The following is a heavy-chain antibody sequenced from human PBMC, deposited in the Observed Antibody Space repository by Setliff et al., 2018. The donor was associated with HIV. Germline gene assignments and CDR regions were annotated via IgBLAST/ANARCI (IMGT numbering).Heavy chain of an antibody. V-gene: IGHV5-51*01. Sequence: HGESLKISCQGSGYSFTSYWIGWVRQMPGKGLEWMGIIYPGDSDTRYSPSFQGQVTISADKSISTAYLQWSSLKASDTAMYYCARRMWQQDSKFMYYFDYWGQGTLVTVSS. D-gene: IGHD6-13*01. J-gene: IGHJ4*02. CDR3: ARRMWQQDSKFMYYFDY. CDR2: IYPGDSDT. CDR1: GYSFTSYW.